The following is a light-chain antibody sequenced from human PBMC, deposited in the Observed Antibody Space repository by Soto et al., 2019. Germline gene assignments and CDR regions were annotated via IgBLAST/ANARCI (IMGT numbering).Light chain of an antibody. CDR1: SSDVGGYNY. Sequence: QSALTQPASVSGSPGQSITISCTGTSSDVGGYNYVSWYQQLPGKAPKLMIYDVSNRPSGVSNRFSGSKSGYTASLTISGLQAEDEADYYCSSYTSSSPLVFGTGNKLTVL. J-gene: IGLJ1*01. CDR2: DVS. V-gene: IGLV2-14*01. CDR3: SSYTSSSPLV.